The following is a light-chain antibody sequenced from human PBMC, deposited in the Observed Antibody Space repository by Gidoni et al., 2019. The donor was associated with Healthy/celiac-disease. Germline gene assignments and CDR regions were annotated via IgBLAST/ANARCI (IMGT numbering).Light chain of an antibody. J-gene: IGLJ2*01. Sequence: SYELTQPLSVSVALGQTARITCGGNNIGSKNVNWYQQKPGQAPVLVIYRDSNRSSGIPERFSGSNSGNTATLTISRAQAGDEADYYCQVCDSSTVVFGGGTKLTVL. CDR1: NIGSKN. V-gene: IGLV3-9*01. CDR3: QVCDSSTVV. CDR2: RDS.